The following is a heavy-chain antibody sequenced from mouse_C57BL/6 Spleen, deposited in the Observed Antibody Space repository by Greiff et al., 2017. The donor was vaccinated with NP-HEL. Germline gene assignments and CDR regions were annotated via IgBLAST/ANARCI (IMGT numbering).Heavy chain of an antibody. CDR1: GFNIKDYY. J-gene: IGHJ2*01. CDR2: IDPEDGDT. CDR3: TRGTFYPSYFDY. Sequence: VQLQQSGAELVRPGASVKLSCTASGFNIKDYYMHWVKQRPEQGLEWIGRIDPEDGDTEYAPKFQGKATMTADTPTNTAYLQLSSLTSEDTAVDYCTRGTFYPSYFDYWGQGTTLTVSS. V-gene: IGHV14-1*01. D-gene: IGHD1-1*01.